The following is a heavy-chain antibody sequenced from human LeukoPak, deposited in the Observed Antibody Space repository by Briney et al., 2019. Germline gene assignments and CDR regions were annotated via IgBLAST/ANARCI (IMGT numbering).Heavy chain of an antibody. J-gene: IGHJ6*03. CDR2: IYYSGST. Sequence: SETLSLTCTVSGGSISSYYWSWIRQPPGKGLEWIGYIYYSGSTNYNPSLKSRVTISVDTSKNQFSLKLSSVTAADTAVYYCARQDDFWSGSTDPYYYYYMDVRGKGTTVTVSS. CDR1: GGSISSYY. V-gene: IGHV4-59*01. D-gene: IGHD3-3*01. CDR3: ARQDDFWSGSTDPYYYYYMDV.